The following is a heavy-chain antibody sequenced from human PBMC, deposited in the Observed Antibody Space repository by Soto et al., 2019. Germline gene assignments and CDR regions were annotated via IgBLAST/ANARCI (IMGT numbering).Heavy chain of an antibody. V-gene: IGHV4-30-2*01. J-gene: IGHJ4*02. CDR1: GASITYGAYS. Sequence: LSLTFTVSGASITYGAYSWSWIRQTPGKGLEWIGYINHLETTFYNPSFESRLTLSIDRTKNQFSLNLKSMSAADRAVYFCARGGGFDSFDYWGQGILVTVSS. CDR2: INHLETT. D-gene: IGHD3-10*01. CDR3: ARGGGFDSFDY.